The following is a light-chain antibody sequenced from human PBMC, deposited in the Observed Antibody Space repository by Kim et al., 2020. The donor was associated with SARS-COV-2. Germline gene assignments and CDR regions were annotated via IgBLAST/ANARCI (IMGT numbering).Light chain of an antibody. CDR1: QSISTV. V-gene: IGKV3-20*01. CDR2: GAS. J-gene: IGKJ2*01. CDR3: QQYGSSHT. Sequence: LSLSPGERATLSCRASQSISTVLAWYQQKPGQAPRLLMYGASHRATGIPDRFSGSGSGTDFTLTISRLEPEDFAVYYCQQYGSSHTFGQGTKLEI.